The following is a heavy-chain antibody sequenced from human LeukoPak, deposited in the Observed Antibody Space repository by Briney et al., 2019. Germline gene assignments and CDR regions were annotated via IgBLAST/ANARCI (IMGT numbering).Heavy chain of an antibody. CDR2: ISSSGSTI. V-gene: IGHV3-11*01. D-gene: IGHD2-15*01. CDR3: ARTVVVVAAVDY. Sequence: GGSLRLSCAASGFTFSDYYMGWIRQAPGKGLEWVSYISSSGSTIYYADSVEGRFTISRDNAKNSLYLQMNSLRAEDTAVYYCARTVVVVAAVDYWGQGTLVTVSS. CDR1: GFTFSDYY. J-gene: IGHJ4*02.